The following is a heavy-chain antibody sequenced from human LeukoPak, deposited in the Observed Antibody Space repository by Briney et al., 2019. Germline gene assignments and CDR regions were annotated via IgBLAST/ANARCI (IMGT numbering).Heavy chain of an antibody. J-gene: IGHJ4*02. V-gene: IGHV3-21*01. CDR1: GFTFSSYS. Sequence: PGGSLRLSCAASGFTFSSYSMNWVRQAPGKGLEWVSSISSSSSYIYYADSVKGRFTISRDNAKNSLYLQMNSLRAEDTAVYYCARRGYSGYVLDYWGQGTLVTVSS. D-gene: IGHD5-12*01. CDR2: ISSSSSYI. CDR3: ARRGYSGYVLDY.